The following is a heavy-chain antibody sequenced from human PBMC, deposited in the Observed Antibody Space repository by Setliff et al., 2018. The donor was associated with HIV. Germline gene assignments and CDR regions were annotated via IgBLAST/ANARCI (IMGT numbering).Heavy chain of an antibody. V-gene: IGHV3-7*05. CDR2: IDHFGSEE. CDR3: ARGRWRLLHYYFDY. J-gene: IGHJ4*02. Sequence: PGGSLRLSCVSSRFTFNDYWMSWVRQAPGKGLEWVASIDHFGSEENYVDSVKGRFTISRDNTKNSLHLQLDSLSAEDAAVYFCARGRWRLLHYYFDYWGQGTLVTVSS. CDR1: RFTFNDYW. D-gene: IGHD2-15*01.